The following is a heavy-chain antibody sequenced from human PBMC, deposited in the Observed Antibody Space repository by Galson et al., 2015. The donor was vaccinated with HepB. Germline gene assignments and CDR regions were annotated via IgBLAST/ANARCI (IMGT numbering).Heavy chain of an antibody. Sequence: SVKVSCKASGGTFSSYAISWVRQAPGQGLEWMGGIIPIFGTANYAQKFQGRVTITADESTSTAYMELSSLRAEDTAVYYCAKDLWELPFDPWGQGTLVTVSS. CDR1: GGTFSSYA. CDR2: IIPIFGTA. D-gene: IGHD1-26*01. V-gene: IGHV1-69*13. J-gene: IGHJ5*02. CDR3: AKDLWELPFDP.